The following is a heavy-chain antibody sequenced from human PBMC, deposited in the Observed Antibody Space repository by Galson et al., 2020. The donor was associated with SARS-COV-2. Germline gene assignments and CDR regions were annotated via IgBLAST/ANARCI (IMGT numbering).Heavy chain of an antibody. CDR1: GFTFSSYA. CDR2: ISYDGSNK. V-gene: IGHV3-30-3*01. D-gene: IGHD3-22*01. CDR3: ARDTPPGGRDSSGYYYRAFDI. J-gene: IGHJ3*02. Sequence: GGSLRLSCAASGFTFSSYAMHWVRQAPGKGLEWVAVISYDGSNKYYADSVKGRFTISRDNSKNTLYLQMNSLRAEDTAVYYCARDTPPGGRDSSGYYYRAFDIWGQGTMVTVSS.